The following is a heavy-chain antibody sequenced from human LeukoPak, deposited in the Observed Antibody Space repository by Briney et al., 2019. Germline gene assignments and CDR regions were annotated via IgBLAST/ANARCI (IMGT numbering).Heavy chain of an antibody. Sequence: PGGSLRLSCAASGFTFSSYGMHWVRQAPGKGLEWVAVISYDGSNKYYADSVKGRFTISRDNSKNTLYLQMNSLRVEDTAVYYCARDPGGSPFDYWGQGTLVTVSS. CDR3: ARDPGGSPFDY. D-gene: IGHD1-26*01. J-gene: IGHJ4*02. V-gene: IGHV3-30*03. CDR1: GFTFSSYG. CDR2: ISYDGSNK.